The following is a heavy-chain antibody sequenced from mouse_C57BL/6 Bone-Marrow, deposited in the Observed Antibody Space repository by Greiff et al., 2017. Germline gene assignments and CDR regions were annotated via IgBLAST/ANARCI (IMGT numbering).Heavy chain of an antibody. CDR2: INPSSGYT. V-gene: IGHV1-7*01. D-gene: IGHD6-1*01. CDR3: ARAKCQANYYARDY. J-gene: IGHJ4*01. CDR1: GYTFTSYW. Sequence: VQLQQSGAELVKPGASVKLSCKASGYTFTSYWMHWVKQRPGQGLEWIGYINPSSGYTKSNQTFKDKATLTADKSSSTAYMQLSSLTYEDSAVYYCARAKCQANYYARDYWGQGTSVTVSS.